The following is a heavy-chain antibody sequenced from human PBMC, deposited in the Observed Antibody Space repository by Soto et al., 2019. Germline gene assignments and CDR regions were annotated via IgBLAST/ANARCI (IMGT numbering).Heavy chain of an antibody. CDR3: TREALGYYDFWSGPPYYYMDV. V-gene: IGHV3-49*03. CDR2: IRSKAYGGTT. J-gene: IGHJ6*03. D-gene: IGHD3-3*01. Sequence: GGSLRLSCTASGFTFGDYAMSWFRQAPGKGLGWVGFIRSKAYGGTTEYAASVKGRFTISRDDSKSIAYLQMNSLKTEDTAVYYCTREALGYYDFWSGPPYYYMDVWGKGTTVTVSS. CDR1: GFTFGDYA.